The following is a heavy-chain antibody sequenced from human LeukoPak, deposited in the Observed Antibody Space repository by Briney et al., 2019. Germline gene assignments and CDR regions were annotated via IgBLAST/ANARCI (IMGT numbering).Heavy chain of an antibody. CDR1: GGSFSGYY. CDR2: VNHSGST. D-gene: IGHD3-22*01. V-gene: IGHV4-34*01. J-gene: IGHJ4*02. Sequence: SETLSLTCAVYGGSFSGYYWSWIRQPPGKGLEWIGEVNHSGSTNYNPSLKSRVTISVDTSKNQFSLKLSSVTAADTAVYYCAREGITMIVWGQGTLVTVSS. CDR3: AREGITMIV.